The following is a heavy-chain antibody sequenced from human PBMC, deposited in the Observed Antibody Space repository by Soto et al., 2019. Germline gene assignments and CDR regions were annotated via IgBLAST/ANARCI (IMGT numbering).Heavy chain of an antibody. CDR3: ATLTYTSGLHY. J-gene: IGHJ4*02. D-gene: IGHD6-19*01. Sequence: ASVKVSCKTSGCTFTNYGIGWVRQAPGQGLERMGWISTYNGNTNYVQKFHGRVTMTTDTSTTTAYMEVRSLRSDDTAVYYCATLTYTSGLHYXGQGTLVTVS. CDR1: GCTFTNYG. V-gene: IGHV1-18*01. CDR2: ISTYNGNT.